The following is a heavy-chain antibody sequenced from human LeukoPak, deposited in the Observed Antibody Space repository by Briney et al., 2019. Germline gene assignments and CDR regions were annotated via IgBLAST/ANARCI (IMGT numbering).Heavy chain of an antibody. CDR1: GYTFTGYY. Sequence: ASVKVSCKASGYTFTGYYMHWVRQAPGQGLEWMGWINPNSGGTNYAQKFQGRVTMTRDTSISTAYMELSRLTSDDTAVYYCARGGQIAPAALGYWGQGTLVTVSS. CDR2: INPNSGGT. J-gene: IGHJ4*02. D-gene: IGHD2/OR15-2a*01. V-gene: IGHV1-2*02. CDR3: ARGGQIAPAALGY.